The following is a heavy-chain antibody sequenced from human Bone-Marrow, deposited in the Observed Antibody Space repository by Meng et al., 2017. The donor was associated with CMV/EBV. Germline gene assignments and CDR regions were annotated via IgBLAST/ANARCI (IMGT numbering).Heavy chain of an antibody. CDR1: GVSFSGYY. CDR3: ARASEETGFDY. CDR2: INHRGST. J-gene: IGHJ4*02. Sequence: GSLRLSCAVYGVSFSGYYWSWIRQPPGKGLEWIGEINHRGSTNYNPSLKSRITISVDTSKNQFSLKLSSVTAADTAVYYCARASEETGFDYWGQGTRVTVSS. V-gene: IGHV4-34*01. D-gene: IGHD7-27*01.